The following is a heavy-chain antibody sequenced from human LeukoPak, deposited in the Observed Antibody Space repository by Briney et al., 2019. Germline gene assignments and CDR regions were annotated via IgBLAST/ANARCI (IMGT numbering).Heavy chain of an antibody. Sequence: GGSLRLSCAASGFTFSSYGMHWVRQAPGKGLEWVAFIRYDGSNKYYADSVKGRFTISRDNSKNTLYLQMNSLRAEDTAVYYCARDPTRGYSYGYEDYWGQGTLLTVSS. CDR2: IRYDGSNK. J-gene: IGHJ4*02. CDR3: ARDPTRGYSYGYEDY. CDR1: GFTFSSYG. V-gene: IGHV3-30*02. D-gene: IGHD5-18*01.